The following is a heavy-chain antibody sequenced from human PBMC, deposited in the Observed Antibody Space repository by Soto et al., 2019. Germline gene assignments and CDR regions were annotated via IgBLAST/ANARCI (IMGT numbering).Heavy chain of an antibody. J-gene: IGHJ4*02. CDR1: GFTFSSYG. D-gene: IGHD6-13*01. CDR3: AKGGSSSWLFY. Sequence: SGGSLRLSCAASGFTFSSYGMHWVRQAPGKGLEWVAVISYDGSNKYYADSVKGRFTISRDNSKNTLYLQMNSLRAEDTAVYYCAKGGSSSWLFYWGQGTLVTVSS. V-gene: IGHV3-30*18. CDR2: ISYDGSNK.